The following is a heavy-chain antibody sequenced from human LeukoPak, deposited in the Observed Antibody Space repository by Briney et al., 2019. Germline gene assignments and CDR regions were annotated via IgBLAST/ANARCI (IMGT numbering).Heavy chain of an antibody. CDR3: ARTHFDSLGWFDP. CDR1: GGSISSYY. Sequence: ASETLSLTCTVSGGSISSYYWSWIRQSPGKGLEWIANINYGGHTYYNPSVKSRVTLSVDVSKNRFSLNLTSVTAADTALYFCARTHFDSLGWFDPWGQGIQVIVSS. D-gene: IGHD3-9*01. V-gene: IGHV4-59*04. J-gene: IGHJ5*02. CDR2: INYGGHT.